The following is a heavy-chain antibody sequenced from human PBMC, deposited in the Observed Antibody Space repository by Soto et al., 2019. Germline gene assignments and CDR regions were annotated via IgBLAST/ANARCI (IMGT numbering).Heavy chain of an antibody. V-gene: IGHV1-18*01. CDR1: GYTFTSYG. J-gene: IGHJ5*02. D-gene: IGHD6-6*01. CDR3: ARDRSSSSLRFDP. CDR2: ISAKTGNT. Sequence: QVQLVQSETEVEKPGASVKVSRKASGYTFTSYGISWLRQAPGQGLEWMGWISAKTGNTNYARNFQGRVTVTTDTSTSTAYMELRSLKYEDTAVYYCARDRSSSSLRFDPWGQGTLVTVSS.